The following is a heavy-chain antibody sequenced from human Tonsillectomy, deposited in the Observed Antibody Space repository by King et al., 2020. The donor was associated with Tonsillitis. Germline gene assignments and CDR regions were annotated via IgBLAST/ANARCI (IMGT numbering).Heavy chain of an antibody. D-gene: IGHD6-19*01. CDR2: IYNSGST. CDR3: AKPSIAVAGRGWFDP. V-gene: IGHV4-39*01. CDR1: GGSSSSTNYY. Sequence: LQLQESGPGLVRPSETLSLTCTVSGGSSSSTNYYWGWIRQPPGKGLEWIGSIYNSGSTYYNPSLRGRVTISVDTSKNQISLKLNSVTAADTAVYYCAKPSIAVAGRGWFDPWGQGTLVTVSS. J-gene: IGHJ5*02.